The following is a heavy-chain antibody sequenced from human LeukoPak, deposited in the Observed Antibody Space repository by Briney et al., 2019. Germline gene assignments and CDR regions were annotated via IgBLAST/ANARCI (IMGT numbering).Heavy chain of an antibody. V-gene: IGHV4-59*11. CDR3: AGAVGALLTWAF. CDR1: GGSLVSHY. D-gene: IGHD1-26*01. J-gene: IGHJ4*02. CDR2: IYDFGST. Sequence: SETLSLTFTVSGGSLVSHYSSSLRQTPGRGLEWIGYIYDFGSTDYSPSLKSRVTMSVDTSKNEFPLKLRSVTAADTAVYYCAGAVGALLTWAFWGQGTLVTASS.